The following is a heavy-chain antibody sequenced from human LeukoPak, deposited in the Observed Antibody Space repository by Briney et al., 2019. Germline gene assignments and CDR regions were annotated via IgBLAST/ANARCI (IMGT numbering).Heavy chain of an antibody. J-gene: IGHJ4*02. Sequence: SVKVSFKASGFTFTISAMQWVRQARGQRLEWIGWIVVGSGNTNYAQRFQERVTITRDMSTSTAYMELSSLRSEDTAVYYCAAVSAPGYSYGLDYWGQGTLVTVSS. CDR2: IVVGSGNT. V-gene: IGHV1-58*02. D-gene: IGHD5-18*01. CDR1: GFTFTISA. CDR3: AAVSAPGYSYGLDY.